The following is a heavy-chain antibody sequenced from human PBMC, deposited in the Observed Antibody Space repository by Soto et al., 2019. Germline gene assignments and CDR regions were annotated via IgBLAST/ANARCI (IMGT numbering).Heavy chain of an antibody. Sequence: SETLSLTCAVYGGSFSGYYWSWIRQPPGKGLEWIGEITHSGSTTYNPSLKSRVTISVDTSKNQFSLKLSSVTAADTAVYYCARGLLWFGESRAYYYYYGMDVWGQGTTVTVSS. J-gene: IGHJ6*02. CDR3: ARGLLWFGESRAYYYYYGMDV. CDR1: GGSFSGYY. CDR2: ITHSGST. D-gene: IGHD3-10*01. V-gene: IGHV4-34*01.